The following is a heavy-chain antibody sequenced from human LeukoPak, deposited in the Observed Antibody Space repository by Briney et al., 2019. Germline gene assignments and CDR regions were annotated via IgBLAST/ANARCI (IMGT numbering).Heavy chain of an antibody. J-gene: IGHJ4*02. CDR2: IKQDGSDR. CDR3: ARDVASWGGYTFAY. D-gene: IGHD5-12*01. CDR1: GFTFSSYW. Sequence: PGRSLRLSCAASGFTFSSYWMSWVRQAPGKGLEWVANIKQDGSDRYYVDSVKGRFTISRDNGKNSLYLQMNSLRIDATAVYFCARDVASWGGYTFAYWGQGTLVTVSS. V-gene: IGHV3-7*01.